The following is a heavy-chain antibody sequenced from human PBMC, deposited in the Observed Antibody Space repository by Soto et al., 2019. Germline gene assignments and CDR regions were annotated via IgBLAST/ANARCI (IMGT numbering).Heavy chain of an antibody. Sequence: GGSLRLSCAASGFTFSSYAMSWVRQAPGKGLEWVSAISGSGGSTYYADSVKGRFTISRDNSKNTLYLQMNSLRAEDTAVYYCAKMGGSGTTFYYYYYMDVWGKGTTVTVSS. CDR2: ISGSGGST. CDR1: GFTFSSYA. D-gene: IGHD3-10*01. V-gene: IGHV3-23*01. J-gene: IGHJ6*03. CDR3: AKMGGSGTTFYYYYYMDV.